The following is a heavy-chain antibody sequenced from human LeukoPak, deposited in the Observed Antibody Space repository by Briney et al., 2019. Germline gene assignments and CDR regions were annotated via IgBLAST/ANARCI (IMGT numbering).Heavy chain of an antibody. CDR1: GGSFSGYY. J-gene: IGHJ3*02. D-gene: IGHD3-3*01. CDR2: INHSGST. V-gene: IGHV4-34*01. CDR3: ARGLREWYAFDI. Sequence: SETLSLTCAVYGGSFSGYYWSWIRQPPGKGLEWIGEINHSGSTNYNPSLKSRVTISVDTSKNQFSLKLSSVTAADTAVYYCARGLREWYAFDIWGQGTMVTVSS.